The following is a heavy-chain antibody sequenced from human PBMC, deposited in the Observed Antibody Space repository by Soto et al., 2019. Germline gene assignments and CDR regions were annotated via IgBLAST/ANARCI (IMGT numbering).Heavy chain of an antibody. CDR1: GASVAGGSYY. V-gene: IGHV4-30-4*01. Sequence: QVQLRESDPGLVKPSQTLSLTCSVSGASVAGGSYYWSWVRQPPGKRLEWIGYIPSRGRPFYNPSLTSRGTISADTSKNQLSLQLTSVTAADTAVYYCARDTYSGYDFGLWGQGTLVTVSS. CDR3: ARDTYSGYDFGL. D-gene: IGHD5-12*01. J-gene: IGHJ5*02. CDR2: IPSRGRP.